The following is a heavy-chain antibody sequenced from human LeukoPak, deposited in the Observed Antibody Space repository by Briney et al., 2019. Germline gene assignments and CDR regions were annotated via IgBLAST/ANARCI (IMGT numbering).Heavy chain of an antibody. Sequence: SETLSLTCAVSGGSISSSNWWSWVRQPPGKGLEWIGEIYHSGSTNYNPSLKSRVTISVDKSKNQFSLKLSSVTAADTAVYYCARGPRDIVVVPAAAIWDYWGQGTLVTVSS. CDR2: IYHSGST. CDR1: GGSISSSNW. D-gene: IGHD2-2*01. J-gene: IGHJ4*02. V-gene: IGHV4-4*02. CDR3: ARGPRDIVVVPAAAIWDY.